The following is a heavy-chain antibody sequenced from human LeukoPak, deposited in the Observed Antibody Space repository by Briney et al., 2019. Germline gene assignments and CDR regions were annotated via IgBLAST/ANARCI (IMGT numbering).Heavy chain of an antibody. V-gene: IGHV1-24*01. CDR3: ATPLYCSGGSCYLFDY. CDR2: FDPEDGET. D-gene: IGHD2-15*01. CDR1: GYTLTELS. J-gene: IGHJ4*02. Sequence: ASVKVSCKVSGYTLTELSMHWVRQAPGKGLEWMGGFDPEDGETICAQKFQGRVTMTEDTSTDTAYMELSSLRSEDTAVYYCATPLYCSGGSCYLFDYWGQGTLVTVSS.